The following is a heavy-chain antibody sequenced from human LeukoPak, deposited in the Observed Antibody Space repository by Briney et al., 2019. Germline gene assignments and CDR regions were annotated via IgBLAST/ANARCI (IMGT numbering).Heavy chain of an antibody. CDR3: TRRSSGYPFDI. J-gene: IGHJ3*02. V-gene: IGHV4-4*07. Sequence: SETLFLTCTVSGGSISRHYRSWFRQPAGKGLEYIGRINSSGSTKYNPSHKRRVTRLVATSKNQFALKLRSVTVADTAVYYCTRRSSGYPFDIWGQGTMVTVSS. CDR2: INSSGST. D-gene: IGHD3-22*01. CDR1: GGSISRHY.